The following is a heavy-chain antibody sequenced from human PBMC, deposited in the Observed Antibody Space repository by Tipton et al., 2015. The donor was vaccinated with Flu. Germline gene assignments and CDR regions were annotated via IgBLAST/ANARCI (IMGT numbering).Heavy chain of an antibody. V-gene: IGHV3-9*01. J-gene: IGHJ4*02. Sequence: SGFTFDDYAMHWVRQAPGKGLEWVSGISWNSGSIGYADSVKGRFTISRDNAKNSLYLQMNSLRAEDTALYYCAKGITTVGFDYWGQGTLVTVSS. CDR2: ISWNSGSI. CDR3: AKGITTVGFDY. D-gene: IGHD4-23*01. CDR1: GFTFDDYA.